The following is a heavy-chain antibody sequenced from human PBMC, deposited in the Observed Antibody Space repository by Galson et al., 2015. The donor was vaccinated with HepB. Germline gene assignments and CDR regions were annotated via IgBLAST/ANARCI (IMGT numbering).Heavy chain of an antibody. CDR3: TTSPGSSWDYGMDV. CDR1: GFTFSNAW. D-gene: IGHD6-13*01. J-gene: IGHJ6*02. V-gene: IGHV3-15*01. Sequence: SLRLFCAASGFTFSNAWMSWVRQAPGKGLEWVGRIKSKTDGGTTDYAAPVKGRFTISRDDSKNTLYLQMNSLKTEDTAVYYCTTSPGSSWDYGMDVWGQGTTVTVSS. CDR2: IKSKTDGGTT.